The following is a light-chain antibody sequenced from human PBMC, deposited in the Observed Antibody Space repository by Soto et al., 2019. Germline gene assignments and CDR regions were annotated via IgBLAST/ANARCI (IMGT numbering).Light chain of an antibody. CDR1: SSNLGSNT. J-gene: IGLJ2*01. CDR2: SNN. Sequence: QSVLTQPPSASGTPGQRVTISCSGRSSNLGSNTVNWYQQLPGTAPKLLIYSNNQRPSGVPDRFSGSKSGTSASLAISGLQSEDEADYYCAAWDDSLNGHVVFGGGTKVTVL. V-gene: IGLV1-44*01. CDR3: AAWDDSLNGHVV.